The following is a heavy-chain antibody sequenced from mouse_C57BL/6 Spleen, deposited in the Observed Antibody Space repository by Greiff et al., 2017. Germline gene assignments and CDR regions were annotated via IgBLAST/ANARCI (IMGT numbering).Heavy chain of an antibody. V-gene: IGHV1-61*01. D-gene: IGHD1-2*01. CDR2: IYPSDSET. CDR3: ARRFYGKSTGWDVDV. CDR1: GYTFTSYW. Sequence: QVQLQQPGAELVRPGSSVKLSCKASGYTFTSYWMDWVKQRPGQGLEWIGDIYPSDSETHYNQKFKDKATLTVDKSSSTAYMQLSSLTSEDSAVYYCARRFYGKSTGWDVDVWGTGTTVTVSS. J-gene: IGHJ1*03.